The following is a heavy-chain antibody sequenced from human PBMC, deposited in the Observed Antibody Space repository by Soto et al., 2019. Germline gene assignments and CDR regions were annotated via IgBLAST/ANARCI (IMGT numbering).Heavy chain of an antibody. V-gene: IGHV5-51*01. D-gene: IGHD3-3*02. CDR1: GYKFGSAW. Sequence: LGESLKISCKGVGYKFGSAWIGWVRQMPGKGLEWMGIIKPGTSDIRYSPSCRGHVTISADEAVSTAYLQWSSLKASDTAVYYCARQLSHICDSWGQGTLVTVSS. CDR2: IKPGTSDI. J-gene: IGHJ4*02. CDR3: ARQLSHICDS.